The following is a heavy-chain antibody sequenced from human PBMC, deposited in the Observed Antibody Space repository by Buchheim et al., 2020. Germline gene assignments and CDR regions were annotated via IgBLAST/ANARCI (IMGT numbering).Heavy chain of an antibody. J-gene: IGHJ6*02. D-gene: IGHD3-22*01. CDR1: AGSFSGYY. Sequence: QVQLQQWGAGLLKPSETLSLTCAVYAGSFSGYYWSWIRQPPGKGLEWIGEINHSGSTNYNPSLKSRVTISVDTSKNQFSLKLSSVTAADTAVYYCALSSGYYDYYYYYGMDVWGQGTT. V-gene: IGHV4-34*01. CDR2: INHSGST. CDR3: ALSSGYYDYYYYYGMDV.